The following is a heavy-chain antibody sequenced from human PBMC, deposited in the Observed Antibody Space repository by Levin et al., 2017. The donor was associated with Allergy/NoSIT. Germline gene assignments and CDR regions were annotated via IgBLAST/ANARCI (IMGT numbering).Heavy chain of an antibody. CDR2: TKHDGSEK. J-gene: IGHJ3*02. D-gene: IGHD2-2*01. CDR1: GFTFSSYW. V-gene: IGHV3-7*02. CDR3: VKFPATGRYIVVVPAANLYAFDI. Sequence: GESLKISCAASGFTFSSYWMSWVRQAPGKGLEWVANTKHDGSEKYYVDSVKGRFTISRDNAKNSVYLQMNSLRVEDTAVYYCVKFPATGRYIVVVPAANLYAFDIWGQGTMVTVSS.